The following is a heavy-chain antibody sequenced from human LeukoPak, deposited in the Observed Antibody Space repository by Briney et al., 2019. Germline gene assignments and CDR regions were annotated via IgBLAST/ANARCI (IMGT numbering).Heavy chain of an antibody. J-gene: IGHJ4*02. CDR2: IDPNSDNI. CDR1: GYTFTGCF. D-gene: IGHD5-18*01. V-gene: IGHV1-2*02. CDR3: ARSAYNYGYVYFDH. Sequence: AASVKVSCKASGYTFTGCFIHYVRQAPGQGLEWMGWIDPNSDNIRYSETFKDRVTMTRDTSTNTAYMELSWLRSDDTAVYYCARSAYNYGYVYFDHWGQGTLVFVSS.